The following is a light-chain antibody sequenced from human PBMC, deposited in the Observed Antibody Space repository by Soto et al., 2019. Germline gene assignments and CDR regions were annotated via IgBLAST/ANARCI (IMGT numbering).Light chain of an antibody. CDR3: QQFNNWPRT. Sequence: EIVMTQSPATLSVSPGERATLXCRASQSVSPNLAWYQQKPGQAPRLLIYAASTRATGIPARFSGSGSGTEFTLTINSLQSEDFAVYYCQQFNNWPRTFGQGTKVDI. CDR1: QSVSPN. J-gene: IGKJ1*01. CDR2: AAS. V-gene: IGKV3-15*01.